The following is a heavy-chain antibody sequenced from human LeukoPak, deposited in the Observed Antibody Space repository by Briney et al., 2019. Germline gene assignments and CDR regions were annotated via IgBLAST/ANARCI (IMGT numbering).Heavy chain of an antibody. D-gene: IGHD5-24*01. CDR1: GFTFSSYW. J-gene: IGHJ6*02. Sequence: PGGSLRLSCAASGFTFSSYWMSWVRQAPGKGLEWVANIKQDGSEKYYVDSVKGRFTISRDNAKNSLYLQMNSLRAEDTAVYYCARDEGYNFPYGMDVWGQGTTVTVSS. CDR2: IKQDGSEK. V-gene: IGHV3-7*01. CDR3: ARDEGYNFPYGMDV.